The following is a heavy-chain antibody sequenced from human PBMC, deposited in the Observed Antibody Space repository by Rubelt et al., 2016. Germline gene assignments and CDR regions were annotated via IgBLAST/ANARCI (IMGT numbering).Heavy chain of an antibody. D-gene: IGHD3-3*01. CDR1: GFTFSSYE. CDR3: ARGIWKFDY. V-gene: IGHV3-48*03. Sequence: EVQLVESGGGLVQPGGSLRLSCAASGFTFSSYEMNWVRQAPGKGLEWVSHISSSGSTIHYADSVKGRFTIPRDKDKNSLYRQMNGLGAAETAVYDCARGIWKFDYWGQVTLVTVSS. J-gene: IGHJ4*02. CDR2: ISSSGSTI.